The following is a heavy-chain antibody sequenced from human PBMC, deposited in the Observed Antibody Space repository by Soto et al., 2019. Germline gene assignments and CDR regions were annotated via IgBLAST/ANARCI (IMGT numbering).Heavy chain of an antibody. CDR1: GGTFNSHA. CDR2: IIPIFRTT. CDR3: ARPSSSSLENSYYYAVDV. J-gene: IGHJ6*02. D-gene: IGHD6-13*01. V-gene: IGHV1-69*12. Sequence: QVQLVQSGAEVKKPGSSVKVSCEASGGTFNSHAISWVRQAPGQGLEWMGGIIPIFRTTNYAQKFQGRLTXXAXXSTRTAYMELSGLRSDDTAVDYCARPSSSSLENSYYYAVDVWGQGTTVTVSS.